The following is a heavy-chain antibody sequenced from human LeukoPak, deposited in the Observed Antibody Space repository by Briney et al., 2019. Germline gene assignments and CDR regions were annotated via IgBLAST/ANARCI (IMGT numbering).Heavy chain of an antibody. CDR1: GFTFSSYS. V-gene: IGHV3-21*01. J-gene: IGHJ4*02. Sequence: GGSLRLSCAASGFTFSSYSMNWVRQAPGKGLEWVSSISSSSSYIYYADLVKGRFTISRDNAKNSLYLQMNSLRAEDTAVYFCARDLSYYGSGSYYIYWGQGTLVTVSS. D-gene: IGHD3-10*01. CDR2: ISSSSSYI. CDR3: ARDLSYYGSGSYYIY.